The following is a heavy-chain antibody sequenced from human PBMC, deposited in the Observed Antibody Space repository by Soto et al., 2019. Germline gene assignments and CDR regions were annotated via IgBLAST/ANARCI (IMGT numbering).Heavy chain of an antibody. Sequence: GSLGRSCAAAGFRFRRGWISWVRQAPGEGLQWVATIKPDGSEKYYLDSVKGRFTISIDNAKNSVYPQMNSLRADDTGVYYCARGQLPTASFPQYYYYGVDVWGQG. CDR2: IKPDGSEK. J-gene: IGHJ6*02. V-gene: IGHV3-7*01. D-gene: IGHD4-17*01. CDR3: ARGQLPTASFPQYYYYGVDV. CDR1: GFRFRRGW.